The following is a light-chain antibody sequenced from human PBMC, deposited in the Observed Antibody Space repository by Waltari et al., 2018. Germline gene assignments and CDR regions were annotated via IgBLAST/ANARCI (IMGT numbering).Light chain of an antibody. CDR3: QQYGTSPGT. CDR2: GAS. V-gene: IGKV3-20*01. Sequence: EIVLTQSPGTLSLSPGERATLSCRASQSGSSNYLAWYQQKPGQAPRLLIYGASSRATGIPDRFSGSGSGADFTLTISRLEPEDFAVYYCQQYGTSPGTFGQGTKLEIK. CDR1: QSGSSNY. J-gene: IGKJ2*01.